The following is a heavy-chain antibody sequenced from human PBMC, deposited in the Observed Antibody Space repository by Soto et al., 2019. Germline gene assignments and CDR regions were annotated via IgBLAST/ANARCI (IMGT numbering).Heavy chain of an antibody. V-gene: IGHV4-4*07. CDR3: VRDGTKTLRDWFDP. CDR2: IYATVTT. CDR1: GASISGFY. Sequence: SVTLSLTYTVSGASISGFYWSWLRTSAGKGLEWIVRIYATVTTDYNRSLKSRVMMSVDTSKKQFSLKLRSVTAADTAVYYCVRDGTKTLRDWFDPWGQGISVTVAS. J-gene: IGHJ5*02. D-gene: IGHD1-1*01.